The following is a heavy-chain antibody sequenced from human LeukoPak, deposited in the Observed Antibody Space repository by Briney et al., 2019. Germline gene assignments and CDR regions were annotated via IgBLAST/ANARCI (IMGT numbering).Heavy chain of an antibody. D-gene: IGHD6-13*01. V-gene: IGHV1-8*03. J-gene: IGHJ5*02. CDR2: MNPNSGNT. CDR3: ARSGWVSHRTSKRNNWFDP. CDR1: GYTFISYD. Sequence: ASVKVSCKASGYTFISYDINWVRQATGQGLEWMGWMNPNSGNTGYAQKFQGRVTITRNTSISTAYMELSSLRSEDTAVYYCARSGWVSHRTSKRNNWFDPWGQGTLVTVSS.